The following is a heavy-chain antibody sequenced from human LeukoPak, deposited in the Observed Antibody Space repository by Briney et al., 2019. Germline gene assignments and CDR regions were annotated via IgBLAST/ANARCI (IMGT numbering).Heavy chain of an antibody. D-gene: IGHD1-1*01. CDR3: ARPNWNNWFDP. V-gene: IGHV4-34*01. J-gene: IGHJ5*02. CDR1: GGSFSGYY. Sequence: PSETLSLTCAVYGGSFSGYYWSWLRQPPGKGLEWIGEINHSGSTNYNPPLKSRVTISVDTSKNQFSLKLSSVTAADTAVYYCARPNWNNWFDPWGQGTLVTVSS. CDR2: INHSGST.